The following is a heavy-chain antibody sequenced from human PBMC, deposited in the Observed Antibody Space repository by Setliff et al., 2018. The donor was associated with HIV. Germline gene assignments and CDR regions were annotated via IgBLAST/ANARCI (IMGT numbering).Heavy chain of an antibody. CDR2: IKQDGSEK. J-gene: IGHJ4*02. V-gene: IGHV3-7*01. CDR3: ARDFCGSSCSSGYGYFDH. CDR1: GLIFSSYW. D-gene: IGHD2-15*01. Sequence: LRLSCAASGLIFSSYWMSWVRQAPGKGLEWVANIKQDGSEKYYVDSVKGRFTISRDNAKNSLYLQMNSLRADDTAVYYCARDFCGSSCSSGYGYFDHWGQGTLVTVSS.